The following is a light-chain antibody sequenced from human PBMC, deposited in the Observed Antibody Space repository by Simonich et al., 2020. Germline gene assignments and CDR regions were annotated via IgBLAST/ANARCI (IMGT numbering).Light chain of an antibody. Sequence: DIQMTQSPDSLAVSLGERATINCQSSQSVLYSSNNKNYLAWYQQKPGQPPKLLIDWASTRESGFPGRFSGSGSGTDFTLTISSLQAEDVAVYYCQQYYSTPYTFGQGTKLEIK. CDR1: QSVLYSSNNKNY. CDR3: QQYYSTPYT. V-gene: IGKV4-1*01. CDR2: WAS. J-gene: IGKJ2*01.